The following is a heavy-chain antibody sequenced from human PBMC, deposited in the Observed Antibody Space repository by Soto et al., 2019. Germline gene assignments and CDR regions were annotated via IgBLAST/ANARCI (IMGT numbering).Heavy chain of an antibody. CDR2: IYYSGST. CDR1: GGSISSSNYY. CDR3: ASGGYCSGASCASMGHYYYYGMDV. V-gene: IGHV4-39*01. Sequence: QLQLQESGPGLVKPSETLSLTCTVSGGSISSSNYYWGWIRQPPGKGLEWIGSIYYSGSTYYNPSLKSRVTIAVHTPKTQSPLKLSSATAADTAMYYCASGGYCSGASCASMGHYYYYGMDVWGQGTTVTVSS. D-gene: IGHD2-15*01. J-gene: IGHJ6*02.